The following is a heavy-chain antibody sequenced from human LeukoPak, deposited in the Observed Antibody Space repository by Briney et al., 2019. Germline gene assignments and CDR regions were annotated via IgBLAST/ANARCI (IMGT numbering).Heavy chain of an antibody. D-gene: IGHD3-22*01. CDR3: AKDPYYYDSSGYPRYFDH. Sequence: GGSLRLSCAASGFTFSSYAMSWVRQAPGKGLEWVSAISGSGGSTYYADSVKGRFTISRDNSKNTLYLQMNSLRAEDTAVYYCAKDPYYYDSSGYPRYFDHWGQGTLVTVSS. CDR2: ISGSGGST. J-gene: IGHJ4*02. CDR1: GFTFSSYA. V-gene: IGHV3-23*01.